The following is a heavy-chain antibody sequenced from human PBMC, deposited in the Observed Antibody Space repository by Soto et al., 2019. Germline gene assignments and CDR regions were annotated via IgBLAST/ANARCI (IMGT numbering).Heavy chain of an antibody. CDR3: ARTRFSSWSGYYPLYGMDV. Sequence: QVQLVQSGAEVKKPGASVKVSCKASGYTFTSYGISWVRQAPGQGLEWMGWISAYNGNTNYAQKLQGRVTMTTDTSTSTAYMELRSLRSDDTAVYYCARTRFSSWSGYYPLYGMDVWGQGTTVTVSS. CDR1: GYTFTSYG. V-gene: IGHV1-18*01. D-gene: IGHD3-3*01. J-gene: IGHJ6*02. CDR2: ISAYNGNT.